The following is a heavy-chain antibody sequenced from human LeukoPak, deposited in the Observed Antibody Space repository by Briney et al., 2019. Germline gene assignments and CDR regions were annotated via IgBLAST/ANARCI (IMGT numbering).Heavy chain of an antibody. Sequence: GGSLRLSCAASGLTFRNYAMSWVRQAPEKGLEWVSSISSSSSYIYYADSVKGRFTISRDNAKNSLYLQMNSLRAEDTAVYYCARDNRHTNQLHDYWGQGTLVTVSS. CDR1: GLTFRNYA. D-gene: IGHD2-2*01. CDR2: ISSSSSYI. V-gene: IGHV3-21*01. CDR3: ARDNRHTNQLHDY. J-gene: IGHJ4*02.